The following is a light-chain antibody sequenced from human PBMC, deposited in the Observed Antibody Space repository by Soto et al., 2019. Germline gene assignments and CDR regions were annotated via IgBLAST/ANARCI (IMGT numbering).Light chain of an antibody. Sequence: EIVMTQSPTTLSVSPGERATLSCRASQSVSNNLAWYQQKPGQAPRLLIYGASTRAAGIPARFSGSGSGTEFTLTISRLQSEDFAVYYCQQCNNLPYTFGGGTKLEIK. CDR3: QQCNNLPYT. V-gene: IGKV3-15*01. CDR2: GAS. J-gene: IGKJ2*01. CDR1: QSVSNN.